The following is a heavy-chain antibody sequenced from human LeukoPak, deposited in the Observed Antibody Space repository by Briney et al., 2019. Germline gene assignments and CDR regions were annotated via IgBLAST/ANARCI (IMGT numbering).Heavy chain of an antibody. CDR2: INSDGSST. CDR1: GFTFSRNW. V-gene: IGHV3-74*01. Sequence: GGSLRLSCAASGFTFSRNWMHWVRQAPGKGLVWVSRINSDGSSTNYADSVKGRFTISRDNAKNTLYLRMNSLRAEDTAVYYCVKIVGSSSSSYWGQGTLVTVSS. CDR3: VKIVGSSSSSY. J-gene: IGHJ4*02. D-gene: IGHD6-6*01.